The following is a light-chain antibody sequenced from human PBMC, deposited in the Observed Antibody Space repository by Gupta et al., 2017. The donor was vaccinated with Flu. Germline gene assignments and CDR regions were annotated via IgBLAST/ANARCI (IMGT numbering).Light chain of an antibody. CDR2: AAS. V-gene: IGKV1-39*01. Sequence: DIQMTQSPSSLSASVGDRVTITCRASQRISSYLNWYQQKPGKAPKLLIYAASSLQSGVPPRFSGSGSGTGFTLTISSLQPEDFATYYCQQSYSTPQTFGQGTKVEIK. CDR3: QQSYSTPQT. CDR1: QRISSY. J-gene: IGKJ1*01.